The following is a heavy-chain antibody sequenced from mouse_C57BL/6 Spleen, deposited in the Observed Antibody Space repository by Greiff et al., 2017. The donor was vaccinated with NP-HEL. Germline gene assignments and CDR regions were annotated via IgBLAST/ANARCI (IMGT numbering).Heavy chain of an antibody. CDR3: ATHSSGYWFAY. V-gene: IGHV1-82*01. D-gene: IGHD3-2*02. Sequence: VKLQQSGPELVKPGASVKISCKASGYAFSSSWMNWVKQRPGKGLEWIGRIYPGDGDTNYNGKFKGKATLTADKSSSTAYMQLSSLTSEDSAVYFCATHSSGYWFAYWGQGTLVTVSA. CDR1: GYAFSSSW. J-gene: IGHJ3*01. CDR2: IYPGDGDT.